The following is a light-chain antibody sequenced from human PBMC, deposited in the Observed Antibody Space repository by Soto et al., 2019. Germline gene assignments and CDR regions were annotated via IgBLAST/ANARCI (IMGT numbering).Light chain of an antibody. CDR1: QNVGGY. J-gene: IGKJ5*01. Sequence: EIVLTQSPATLSLSPGERATLSCRASQNVGGYLAWYQQKPGQAPRLLIYGASTRATGIPARFSGSGSGTDFTLTINSLEPGDFAVYYCQQRNIWPPVTFGQGTRLEIK. CDR2: GAS. V-gene: IGKV3-11*01. CDR3: QQRNIWPPVT.